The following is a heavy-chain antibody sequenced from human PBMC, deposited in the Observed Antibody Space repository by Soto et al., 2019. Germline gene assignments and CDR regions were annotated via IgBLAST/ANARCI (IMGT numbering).Heavy chain of an antibody. V-gene: IGHV3-23*01. CDR2: LCGGNYV. D-gene: IGHD3-3*02. Sequence: VQLLESGGGLVQPGGSLRLSCEASGFTFSNYAMSWVRQSPGEGPEWVSTLCGGNYVVYADSVKGRLTISRDDSRITLSIRMDNLIVEDTARYFCAKASVSHNGIYDAFDIGGQGPVVTVSS. CDR3: AKASVSHNGIYDAFDI. J-gene: IGHJ3*02. CDR1: GFTFSNYA.